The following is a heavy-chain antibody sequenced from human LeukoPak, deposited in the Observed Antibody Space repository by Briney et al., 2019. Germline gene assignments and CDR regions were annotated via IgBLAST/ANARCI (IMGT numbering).Heavy chain of an antibody. CDR2: ITIGVGST. CDR1: GFSFSSYA. V-gene: IGHV3-23*01. CDR3: AKSVAEADNWFDP. Sequence: PGGSLRLSCAASGFSFSSYAMNWVRQAPGKGLEWVSGITIGVGSTYYADSVKGRFTISRDNSKNTLYLQMNSLRAEDTAVYHCAKSVAEADNWFDPWGQGTLVTVSS. J-gene: IGHJ5*02. D-gene: IGHD6-13*01.